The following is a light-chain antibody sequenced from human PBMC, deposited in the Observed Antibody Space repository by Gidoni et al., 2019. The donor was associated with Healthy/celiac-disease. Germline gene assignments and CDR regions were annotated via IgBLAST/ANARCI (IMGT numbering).Light chain of an antibody. V-gene: IGKV3-11*01. CDR1: QSVSSY. CDR3: QQRSNWPLLT. J-gene: IGKJ4*01. CDR2: DAS. Sequence: EIVLTQSPATLSLFPGERATLSCRASQSVSSYLSWYQQKPVETPRLLIYDASNRATGLPARFSGSGSGTDFTLTISSLEPEDFAVYYCQQRSNWPLLTFGGGTKVEIK.